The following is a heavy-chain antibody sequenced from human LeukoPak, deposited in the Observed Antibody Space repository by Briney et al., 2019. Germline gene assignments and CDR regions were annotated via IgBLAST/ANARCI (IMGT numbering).Heavy chain of an antibody. D-gene: IGHD1-26*01. CDR2: IEKDGSAA. CDR1: GFTFSDSY. Sequence: GGSLRLSCAASGFTFSDSYMTWVRQAPGKGLEWVAKIEKDGSAAYYVDSMKGRFTISRDNAENSLYLQMNSLRAEDTAVYSCARAGVTNLLGETYWYFDLWGRGTLVTVSS. CDR3: ARAGVTNLLGETYWYFDL. V-gene: IGHV3-7*01. J-gene: IGHJ2*01.